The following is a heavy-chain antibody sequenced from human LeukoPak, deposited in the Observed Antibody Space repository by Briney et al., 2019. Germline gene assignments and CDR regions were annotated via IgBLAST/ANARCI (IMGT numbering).Heavy chain of an antibody. V-gene: IGHV3-23*01. CDR3: AKSRYTSSNTNDY. J-gene: IGHJ4*02. CDR1: GFTFSNYA. CDR2: ISNSGGST. D-gene: IGHD2-2*02. Sequence: GGSLRLSCVASGFTFSNYAMTWVRQAPGKGLQWVSTISNSGGSTYYADSVKGRFAISRDNHRNTLYLQMNSLRAEDTAVYYCAKSRYTSSNTNDYWGQGTLVTVSS.